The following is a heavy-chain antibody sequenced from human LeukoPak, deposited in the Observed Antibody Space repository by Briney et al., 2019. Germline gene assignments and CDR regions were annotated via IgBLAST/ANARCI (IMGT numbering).Heavy chain of an antibody. D-gene: IGHD3-22*01. CDR2: IYYSGST. CDR3: ARVIGDYYDSSGYYYFDY. CDR1: GGSISSGGYY. J-gene: IGHJ4*02. Sequence: SQTLSLTCTVSGGSISSGGYYWSWIRQHPGTGLEWIGYIYYSGSTYYNPSLKSRVTISVDTSKNQFSLKLSSVTAADTAVYYCARVIGDYYDSSGYYYFDYWGQGTLVTVSS. V-gene: IGHV4-31*03.